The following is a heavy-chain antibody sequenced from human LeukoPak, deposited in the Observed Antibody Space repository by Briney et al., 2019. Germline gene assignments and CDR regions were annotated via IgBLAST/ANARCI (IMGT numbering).Heavy chain of an antibody. CDR3: ARETGTTGGAFDI. CDR2: IIPIFGTA. D-gene: IGHD1-1*01. V-gene: IGHV1-69*05. Sequence: SVKVSCKASGGTFSSYAISWVRQAPGQGLEWMGGIIPIFGTANYAQKFQGRVTITTDESTSTAYMELSSLRSEDTAVYYCARETGTTGGAFDIWGQRTMVTVSS. CDR1: GGTFSSYA. J-gene: IGHJ3*02.